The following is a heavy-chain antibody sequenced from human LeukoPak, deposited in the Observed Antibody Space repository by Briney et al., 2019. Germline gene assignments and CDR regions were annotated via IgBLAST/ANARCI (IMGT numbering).Heavy chain of an antibody. J-gene: IGHJ2*01. CDR1: GFIFTDCY. Sequence: GGSLRLSCAASGFIFTDCYMGWIRRAPGKGLEWVSYISSSSSYTNYADSVKGRFTISRGNAKNSLYLQMNSLRVEDTAVYYCARVGCDRSYWYFDLCGRGTLVTVS. CDR3: ARVGCDRSYWYFDL. V-gene: IGHV3-11*05. D-gene: IGHD2-21*02. CDR2: ISSSSSYT.